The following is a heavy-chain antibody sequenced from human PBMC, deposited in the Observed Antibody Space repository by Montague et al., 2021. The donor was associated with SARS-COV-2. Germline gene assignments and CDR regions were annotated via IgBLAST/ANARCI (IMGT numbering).Heavy chain of an antibody. CDR3: ARLGDGVVPSPILGVGPYYSYYYMDV. V-gene: IGHV4-34*01. CDR1: GGSFSTYS. D-gene: IGHD3-10*01. J-gene: IGHJ6*03. Sequence: SETLSLTCAVHGGSFSTYSWNWIRQPPGKGLEWIGEIHHGRSTNYNPSLKSRATISADTSKNQFSLKLTSVAAADTAVYYCARLGDGVVPSPILGVGPYYSYYYMDVWGKGTTVTVSS. CDR2: IHHGRST.